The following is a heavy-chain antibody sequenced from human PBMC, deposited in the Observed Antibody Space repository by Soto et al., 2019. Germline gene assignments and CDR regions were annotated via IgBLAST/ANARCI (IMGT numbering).Heavy chain of an antibody. V-gene: IGHV3-74*01. J-gene: IGHJ4*02. CDR2: INSDGSST. CDR3: AGNSGSYEFDY. D-gene: IGHD1-26*01. CDR1: GFIFSSYW. Sequence: GGSLRLSCAASGFIFSSYWMHWVRQTPGKGLVWVSRINSDGSSTSYADSVKGRFTISRDNAKNTLYLQMNSLRAEATAVYYCAGNSGSYEFDYWGQGTLVTVSS.